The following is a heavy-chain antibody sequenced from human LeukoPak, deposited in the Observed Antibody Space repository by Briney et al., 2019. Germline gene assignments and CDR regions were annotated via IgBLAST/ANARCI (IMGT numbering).Heavy chain of an antibody. V-gene: IGHV3-53*01. CDR3: AKVYSARTYAFDM. J-gene: IGHJ3*02. D-gene: IGHD6-6*01. CDR2: IYRRGDA. CDR1: GFSVSSYD. Sequence: GGSLRLSCAASGFSVSSYDLNWVRQAPGKGLEWVSVIYRRGDADYADSVKGRFSVSRDSYGNTLYLQMNSLRGEDTAVYYCAKVYSARTYAFDMWGQGTVVSVSA.